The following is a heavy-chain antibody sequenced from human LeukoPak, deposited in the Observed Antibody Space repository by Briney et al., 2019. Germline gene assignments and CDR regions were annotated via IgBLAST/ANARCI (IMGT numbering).Heavy chain of an antibody. CDR3: ARENPSGYYNRPIDY. Sequence: TETLSLTCTVSGASISSYYWSWIRQPPGKGLEWIGDIYYSGSIKYNPSLKSRVTMSVDTSKNQFSLKLSSVTAADTAIYYCARENPSGYYNRPIDYWGQGTLVTVSS. J-gene: IGHJ4*02. CDR2: IYYSGSI. D-gene: IGHD3-22*01. CDR1: GASISSYY. V-gene: IGHV4-59*01.